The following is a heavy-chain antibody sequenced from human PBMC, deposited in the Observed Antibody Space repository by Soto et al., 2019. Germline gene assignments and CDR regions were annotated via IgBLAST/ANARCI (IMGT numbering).Heavy chain of an antibody. Sequence: ASVKVSCKASGGTFSSYAISWGRQAPGQGLEWMGGIIPIFGTANYAQKFQGRVTITADESTSTAYMELSSLRSEDTAVYYCARFLRGYSYDYYGMDVWGQGTTVTVSS. J-gene: IGHJ6*02. D-gene: IGHD5-18*01. CDR2: IIPIFGTA. CDR1: GGTFSSYA. V-gene: IGHV1-69*13. CDR3: ARFLRGYSYDYYGMDV.